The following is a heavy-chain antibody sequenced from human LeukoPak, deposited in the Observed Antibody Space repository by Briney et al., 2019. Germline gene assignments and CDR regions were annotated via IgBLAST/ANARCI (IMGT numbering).Heavy chain of an antibody. CDR1: GGSFSGYY. Sequence: SETLSLTCAVYGGSFSGYYWSRIRQPPGQGLEWIGEINHSGSANYNPSLKSRVTISVDTSKNQFSLKLSSVTAADTAVYYCARDQEWELPLYWGQGTLVTVSS. J-gene: IGHJ4*02. CDR2: INHSGSA. CDR3: ARDQEWELPLY. D-gene: IGHD1-26*01. V-gene: IGHV4-34*01.